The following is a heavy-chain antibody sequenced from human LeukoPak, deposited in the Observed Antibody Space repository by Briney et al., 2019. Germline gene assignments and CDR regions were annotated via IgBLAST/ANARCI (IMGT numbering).Heavy chain of an antibody. CDR1: GFTFNTLS. J-gene: IGHJ4*02. D-gene: IGHD6-19*01. CDR3: AREASGWYSIFDY. V-gene: IGHV3-21*01. Sequence: PGGSLRLSCAASGFTFNTLSMNWVRQAPGKGLEWVSSITSTSRSIYYGDSVKGRFTVSRDNAKNSLYLQMSSLRAEDTAVYFCAREASGWYSIFDYWGQGTLVTVSS. CDR2: ITSTSRSI.